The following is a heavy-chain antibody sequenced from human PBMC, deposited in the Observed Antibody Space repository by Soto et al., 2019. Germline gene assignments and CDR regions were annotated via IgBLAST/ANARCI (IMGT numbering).Heavy chain of an antibody. CDR1: GFSLSTSGVG. V-gene: IGHV2-5*02. CDR2: IYWDDDK. Sequence: QITLKESGPTLVKPTQTLTLTCTFSGFSLSTSGVGVGWIRQPPGKALGWLALIYWDDDKRYSPSLRSRLTINKDTSKNQVVLTMTNMDPVDTATYYCIQSRCGGDCLQSYASHYYYGMDVWGQGTTVTVSS. D-gene: IGHD2-21*02. CDR3: IQSRCGGDCLQSYASHYYYGMDV. J-gene: IGHJ6*02.